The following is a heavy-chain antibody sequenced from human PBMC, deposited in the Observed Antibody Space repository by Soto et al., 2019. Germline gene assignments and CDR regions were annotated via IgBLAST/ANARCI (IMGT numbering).Heavy chain of an antibody. D-gene: IGHD4-17*01. CDR1: GFTFDDYA. J-gene: IGHJ6*02. CDR3: AKDMKRGDYGDNDSFGMDS. CDR2: ISWNSGSI. V-gene: IGHV3-9*01. Sequence: GGSLRLSCAASGFTFDDYAMHWVRQAPGKGLEWVSGISWNSGSIGYADSVKGRFTISRDNAKNTLYLQMNSLRAEDTALYYCAKDMKRGDYGDNDSFGMDSWGQGTTATFSS.